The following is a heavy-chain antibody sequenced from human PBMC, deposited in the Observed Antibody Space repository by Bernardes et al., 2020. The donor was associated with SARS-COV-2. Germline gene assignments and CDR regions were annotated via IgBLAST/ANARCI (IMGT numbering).Heavy chain of an antibody. V-gene: IGHV1-69*13. CDR3: ARYPIEYDILTGSSPPIYGMDV. CDR2: IIPIFGTA. J-gene: IGHJ6*02. Sequence: SVKVSCKASGGTFSSYAISWVRQAPGQGLEWMGGIIPIFGTANYAQKFQGRVTITADESTSTAYMELSSLRSEDTAVYYCARYPIEYDILTGSSPPIYGMDVWGQGTTVTVSS. D-gene: IGHD3-9*01. CDR1: GGTFSSYA.